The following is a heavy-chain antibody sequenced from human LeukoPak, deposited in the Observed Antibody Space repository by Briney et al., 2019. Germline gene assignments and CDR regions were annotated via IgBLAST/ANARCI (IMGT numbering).Heavy chain of an antibody. D-gene: IGHD6-19*01. CDR1: GFTFSSYW. Sequence: PGGSLRLSCAASGFTFSSYWMSWVRQAPGKGLEWVSAISGSGGSTYYADSVKGRFSISRDSSKNTLSLQMNSLRAEDTAVYYCAKDRGGGWALKYYFDFWGQGTLVTVSS. CDR3: AKDRGGGWALKYYFDF. V-gene: IGHV3-23*01. J-gene: IGHJ4*02. CDR2: ISGSGGST.